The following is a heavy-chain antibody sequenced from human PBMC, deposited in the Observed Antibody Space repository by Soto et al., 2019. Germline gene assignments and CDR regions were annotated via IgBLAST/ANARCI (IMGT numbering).Heavy chain of an antibody. D-gene: IGHD3-10*01. CDR2: IYPGDSDT. J-gene: IGHJ6*02. CDR1: GYSFTSYW. Sequence: PGESLKISCKGSGYSFTSYWIGWVRQMPGKGLEWMGIIYPGDSDTRYSPSFQGQVTISADKSISTAYMELSSLRSEDTAVYYCARVQSYYYGMDVWGQGTTVTVSS. CDR3: ARVQSYYYGMDV. V-gene: IGHV5-51*01.